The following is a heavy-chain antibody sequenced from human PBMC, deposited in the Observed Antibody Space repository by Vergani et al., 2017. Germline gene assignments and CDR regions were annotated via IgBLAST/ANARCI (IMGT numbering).Heavy chain of an antibody. V-gene: IGHV4-30-4*01. J-gene: IGHJ4*02. CDR2: IYYSGST. D-gene: IGHD3-22*01. CDR1: GGSISSGDYY. CDR3: ARDSSGYYTTRGSFFYY. Sequence: QVQLQESGPGLVKPSQTLSLTCTVSGGSISSGDYYWSWIRQPPGKGLEWIGYIYYSGSTYYNPSLKSRVTISVDTSKNQFSLKLSSVTAADTAVYSCARDSSGYYTTRGSFFYYWGQGTLVTVSS.